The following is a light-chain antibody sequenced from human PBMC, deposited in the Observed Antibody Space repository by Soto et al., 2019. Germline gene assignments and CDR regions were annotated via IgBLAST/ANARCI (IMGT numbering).Light chain of an antibody. J-gene: IGKJ2*01. V-gene: IGKV1-33*01. CDR2: YAS. CDR1: QDMSNY. CDR3: QQYDNLAYT. Sequence: EIQMDQSPSSLSASVGDRVTITCQAIQDMSNYLNWYQQKPGKAPKILIYYASNLETGVPSSFSGSGSGTDFTFTISSLQPEDIATYYCQQYDNLAYTFGQGTKLEIK.